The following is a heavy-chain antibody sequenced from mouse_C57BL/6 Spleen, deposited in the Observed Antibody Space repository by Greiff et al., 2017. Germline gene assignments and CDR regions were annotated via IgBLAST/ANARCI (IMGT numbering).Heavy chain of an antibody. CDR3: ARSPTGRGYAMDY. Sequence: QVQLQQSGPELVKPGASVKISCKASGYAFSSSWMNWVKQRPGKGLEWIGRIYPGDGDTNYNGKFKGKATLTADKSSSTAYMQLSSLTSEDSAVYFCARSPTGRGYAMDYWGQGTSVTVSS. V-gene: IGHV1-82*01. CDR1: GYAFSSSW. D-gene: IGHD4-1*02. J-gene: IGHJ4*01. CDR2: IYPGDGDT.